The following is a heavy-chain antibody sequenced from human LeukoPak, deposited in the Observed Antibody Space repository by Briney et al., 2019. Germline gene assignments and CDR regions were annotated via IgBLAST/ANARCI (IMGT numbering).Heavy chain of an antibody. D-gene: IGHD6-13*01. V-gene: IGHV3-53*01. Sequence: GGSLRLSCAASGFTVSSNYMSWVRQAPGKGLEWVSGISGFGGSTYYAPSVKGRLTISRDNFGNMLYLHLDSLRVEDTAIYYCARRSGSSWSSFDYWGQGALVTVSS. CDR2: ISGFGGST. CDR3: ARRSGSSWSSFDY. J-gene: IGHJ4*02. CDR1: GFTVSSNY.